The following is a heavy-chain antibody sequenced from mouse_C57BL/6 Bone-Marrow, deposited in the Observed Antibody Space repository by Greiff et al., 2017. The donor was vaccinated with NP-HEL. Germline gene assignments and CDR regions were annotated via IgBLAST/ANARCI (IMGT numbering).Heavy chain of an antibody. CDR1: GFTFSDFY. D-gene: IGHD2-10*01. CDR2: SRNKANDYTT. CDR3: ARDAPTMPFDY. Sequence: EVNVVESGGGLVQSGRSLRLSCATSGFTFSDFYMEWVRQAPGKGLEWIAASRNKANDYTTEYSASVKGRFIVSRDTSQSILYLQMNALRAEDTAIYYCARDAPTMPFDYWGQGTTLTVSS. V-gene: IGHV7-1*01. J-gene: IGHJ2*01.